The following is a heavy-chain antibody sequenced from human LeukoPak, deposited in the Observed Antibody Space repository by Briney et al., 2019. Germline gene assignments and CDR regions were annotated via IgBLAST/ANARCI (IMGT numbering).Heavy chain of an antibody. CDR1: GFTLSTYS. CDR3: ARDSSGSDHFDN. V-gene: IGHV3-21*01. CDR2: ISSSSSFI. D-gene: IGHD3-10*01. J-gene: IGHJ4*02. Sequence: GGSLRLSCAASGFTLSTYSMNWARQAQGKGLEGVSSISSSSSFIYYADSEKGRFSISRDNAKNSLYLQMNSLRAEDTAVYYCARDSSGSDHFDNWGQGTLVTVSS.